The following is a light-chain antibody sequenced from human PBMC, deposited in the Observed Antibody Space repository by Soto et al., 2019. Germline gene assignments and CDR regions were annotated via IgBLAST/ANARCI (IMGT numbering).Light chain of an antibody. CDR1: QDISNY. J-gene: IGKJ5*01. Sequence: DIQMTQSPSSLSASVGDRVTITCQASQDISNYLNWYQQKPGKAPKLLIYDASNLETGVPSRFSGSGSGTDFTFTISSLQPEDIATHYCQQYDNLPITFGQVTRLEIK. CDR3: QQYDNLPIT. CDR2: DAS. V-gene: IGKV1-33*01.